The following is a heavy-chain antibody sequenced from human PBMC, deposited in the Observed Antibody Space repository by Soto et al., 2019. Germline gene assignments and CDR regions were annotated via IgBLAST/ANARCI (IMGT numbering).Heavy chain of an antibody. Sequence: GGSLRLSCEASGFTFSSYWMHWVRQAPGKGLVWVSRIKSDGSSTSYADSVKGRFTISRDNAKNTLYLQMNSLRAEDTAAYYCAKSLVEAVPGTYHDWGQGTLVTVSS. J-gene: IGHJ4*02. D-gene: IGHD6-13*01. CDR1: GFTFSSYW. CDR3: AKSLVEAVPGTYHD. V-gene: IGHV3-74*01. CDR2: IKSDGSST.